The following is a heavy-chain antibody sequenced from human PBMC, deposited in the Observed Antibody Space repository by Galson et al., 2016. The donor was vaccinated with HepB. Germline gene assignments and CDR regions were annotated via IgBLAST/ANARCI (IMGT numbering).Heavy chain of an antibody. CDR1: GFTFSRSG. D-gene: IGHD6-19*01. J-gene: IGHJ4*02. CDR3: ARDPGSSIAVTGTG. Sequence: SLRLSCAASGFTFSRSGMHWVRQAPGKGLEWVAIICFDGSKKYYADSVKGRFAISRDNSKNTLYLQMNSLRVEDTAVYYCARDPGSSIAVTGTGWGQRTLVTVSS. V-gene: IGHV3-33*01. CDR2: ICFDGSKK.